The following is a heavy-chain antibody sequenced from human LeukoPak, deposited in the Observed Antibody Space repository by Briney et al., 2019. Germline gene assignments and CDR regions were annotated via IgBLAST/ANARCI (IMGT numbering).Heavy chain of an antibody. V-gene: IGHV4-59*01. CDR1: GGSISSYY. CDR3: AREGIAVAGPYYYYYMDV. D-gene: IGHD6-19*01. CDR2: IYYSGST. Sequence: ASETLSLTCTVSGGSISSYYWSWIRQPPGKGLEWIGYIYYSGSTNYNPSLMSRVTISVDTSKNQFSLKLSSVTAADTAVYYCAREGIAVAGPYYYYYMDVWGKGTTVTVSS. J-gene: IGHJ6*03.